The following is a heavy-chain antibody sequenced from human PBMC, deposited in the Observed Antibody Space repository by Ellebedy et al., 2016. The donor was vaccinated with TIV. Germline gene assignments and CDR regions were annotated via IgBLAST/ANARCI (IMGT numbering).Heavy chain of an antibody. CDR2: ISPDGTKA. CDR1: GFTFNHYA. J-gene: IGHJ3*02. CDR3: ARDGRGGEDDALDI. D-gene: IGHD2-15*01. V-gene: IGHV3-30*04. Sequence: PGGSLRLSCVGSGFTFNHYAMHWVRQAPGEGLEWVAFISPDGTKAIYADSVEGRFTVSSDSVKDTMYLQIDTLRTEDTAVYRCARDGRGGEDDALDIWGQGTMVIVSS.